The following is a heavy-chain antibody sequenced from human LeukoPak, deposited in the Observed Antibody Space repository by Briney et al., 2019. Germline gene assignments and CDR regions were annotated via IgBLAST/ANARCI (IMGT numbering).Heavy chain of an antibody. D-gene: IGHD3-16*02. V-gene: IGHV4-59*08. J-gene: IGHJ6*03. CDR1: GGSVGTYY. CDR2: IYVTGN. CDR3: ARHIGGGIEDMDV. Sequence: SETLSLTCTVSGGSVGTYYWIWVRQSPGKGLEWIGYIYVTGNRYNPYLQSRVTISVDTSRNQFFLKMSSVTAADTAVYYCARHIGGGIEDMDVWGKGTKVTVSS.